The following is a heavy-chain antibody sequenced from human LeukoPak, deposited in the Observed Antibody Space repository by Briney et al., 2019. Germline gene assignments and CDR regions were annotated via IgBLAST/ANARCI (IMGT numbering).Heavy chain of an antibody. CDR2: ISGSGATT. Sequence: GGSLRLSWAASGITLNNNAMSWVRQAPGKGLEWVSGISGSGATTYYADSVKGRFTISRDNSKNTLYLQLNSLRAEDTALYYCAKEGDWAYNYDSSGYYGSFDCWGQGTLVTVSS. CDR1: GITLNNNA. J-gene: IGHJ4*02. CDR3: AKEGDWAYNYDSSGYYGSFDC. D-gene: IGHD3-22*01. V-gene: IGHV3-23*01.